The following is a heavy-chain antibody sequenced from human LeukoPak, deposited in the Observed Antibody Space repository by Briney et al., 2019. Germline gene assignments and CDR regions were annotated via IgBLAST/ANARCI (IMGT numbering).Heavy chain of an antibody. V-gene: IGHV1-69*01. J-gene: IGHJ5*02. CDR3: ASGGRPMEYQLLYLGWFDP. D-gene: IGHD2-2*02. Sequence: SVKVSCKASGGTFTSYAISWVRQAPGQGLEWMGGIIPIFGTANYAQKFQGRVTITADESTSTAYMELSSLSSEDTAVYYCASGGRPMEYQLLYLGWFDPWGEGTLVSVSS. CDR2: IIPIFGTA. CDR1: GGTFTSYA.